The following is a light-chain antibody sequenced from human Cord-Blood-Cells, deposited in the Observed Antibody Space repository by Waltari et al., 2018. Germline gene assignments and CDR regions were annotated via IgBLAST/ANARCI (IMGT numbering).Light chain of an antibody. CDR3: QQSYSTPFT. J-gene: IGKJ3*01. CDR2: AAA. CDR1: QSSSSY. V-gene: IGKV1-39*01. Sequence: DIQMTQSPSSLSASVGDRVTITCRASQSSSSYFNWYQQKPGKAPKLLIYAAASLQSGVPSRCSGSGSGTDFTLTISSLQPEDCATYYCQQSYSTPFTFGPGTKVDIK.